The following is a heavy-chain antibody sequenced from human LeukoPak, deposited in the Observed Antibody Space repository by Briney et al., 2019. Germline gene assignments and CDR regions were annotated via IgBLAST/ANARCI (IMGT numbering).Heavy chain of an antibody. CDR1: GGSVSSSSYY. J-gene: IGHJ4*02. D-gene: IGHD5-12*01. Sequence: PSETLSLTCTVSGGSVSSSSYYWGWIRQPPGKGLEWIGSIYYSGTTYYNPSLKSRVTISVDTSKNRFSLKLSSVTAADTAVYYCADLGASGYDPFTYWGQGTLVTVSS. V-gene: IGHV4-39*01. CDR3: ADLGASGYDPFTY. CDR2: IYYSGTT.